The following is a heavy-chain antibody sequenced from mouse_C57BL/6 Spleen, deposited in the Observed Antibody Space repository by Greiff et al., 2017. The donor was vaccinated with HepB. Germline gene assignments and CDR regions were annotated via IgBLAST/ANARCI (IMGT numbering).Heavy chain of an antibody. Sequence: QVQLQQSGAELVRPGASVTLSCMASGYTFTDYEMHWVKQTPVPGLELIGSIDPETGGTAYNQKFKGRAILTADKSSSTAYMELRSLTSEDSAVYYCTRRDYYKTLDDYWGQGTTLTVSS. V-gene: IGHV1-15*01. CDR1: GYTFTDYE. CDR2: IDPETGGT. J-gene: IGHJ2*01. D-gene: IGHD2-12*01. CDR3: TRRDYYKTLDDY.